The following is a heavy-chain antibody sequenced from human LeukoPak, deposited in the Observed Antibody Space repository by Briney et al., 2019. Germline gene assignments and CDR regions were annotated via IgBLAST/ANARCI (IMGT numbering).Heavy chain of an antibody. V-gene: IGHV3-21*01. Sequence: GGSLRLSCAASGFTFSSYSMNWVRQAPGKGLEWVSSISSSSSYIYYADSVKGRFTISRDNAKNSLYLQMNSLRAEDTAVYYCARVRAAGKVYYFDYWGQGTLVTVSS. CDR1: GFTFSSYS. CDR3: ARVRAAGKVYYFDY. D-gene: IGHD6-13*01. J-gene: IGHJ4*02. CDR2: ISSSSSYI.